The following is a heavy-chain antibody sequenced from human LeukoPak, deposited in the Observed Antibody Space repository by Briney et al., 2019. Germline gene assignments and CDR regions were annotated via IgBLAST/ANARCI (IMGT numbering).Heavy chain of an antibody. CDR3: ARGLVDFDY. CDR2: IYYSGST. Sequence: SETLSLTCTVSGGSISSYYWSWIRQPPGKGLEWIGYIYYSGSTNYNPSLKSRVTISVDTSMNQLSLKLRSVTAADTALYYCARGLVDFDYWGQGTLVTVSS. J-gene: IGHJ4*02. V-gene: IGHV4-59*01. D-gene: IGHD1-26*01. CDR1: GGSISSYY.